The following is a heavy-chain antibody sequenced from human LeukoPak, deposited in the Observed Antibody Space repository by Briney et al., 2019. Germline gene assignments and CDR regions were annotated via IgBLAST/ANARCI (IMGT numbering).Heavy chain of an antibody. D-gene: IGHD2-2*01. CDR3: ARQADIVVVPAFYYYYYGMDV. CDR2: IYYSGST. Sequence: SETLSLICTASGGSISSSSYYWGWIRQPPGKGLEWIGSIYYSGSTYYNPSLKSRVTISVDTSKNQFSLKLSSVTAADTAVYYCARQADIVVVPAFYYYYYGMDVWGQGTTVTVSS. CDR1: GGSISSSSYY. J-gene: IGHJ6*02. V-gene: IGHV4-39*01.